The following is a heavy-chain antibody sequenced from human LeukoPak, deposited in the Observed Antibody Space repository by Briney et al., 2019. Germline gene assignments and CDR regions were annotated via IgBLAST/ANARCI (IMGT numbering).Heavy chain of an antibody. V-gene: IGHV3-21*01. CDR3: ARGSYGDYDY. J-gene: IGHJ4*02. CDR1: GFTFSTYT. CDR2: ISPDSTYI. Sequence: AGGSLRLSCAASGFTFSTYTMNWVRQAPGKGLEWVSSISPDSTYIYYADAVKGRFTISRDNAKNSLYLQMNSLRAEDTAVYYCARGSYGDYDYWGQGSLVTVSS. D-gene: IGHD4-17*01.